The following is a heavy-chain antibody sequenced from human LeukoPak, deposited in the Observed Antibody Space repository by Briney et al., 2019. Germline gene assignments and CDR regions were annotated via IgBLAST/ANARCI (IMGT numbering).Heavy chain of an antibody. Sequence: SVKVSCKASGGTFRTYAISWVRQAPGQGLEWMGRIIPIFGTTNYAQKFQGRVTMTRNTSISTAYMELSSLRSEDTAVYYCARGLSPAAAGIDYWGQGTLVTVSS. V-gene: IGHV1-69*05. D-gene: IGHD6-13*01. CDR1: GGTFRTYA. CDR3: ARGLSPAAAGIDY. CDR2: IIPIFGTT. J-gene: IGHJ4*02.